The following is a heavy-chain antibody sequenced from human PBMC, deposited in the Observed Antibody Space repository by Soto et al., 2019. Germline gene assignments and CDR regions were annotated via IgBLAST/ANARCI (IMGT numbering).Heavy chain of an antibody. J-gene: IGHJ4*02. CDR2: INSDGSST. D-gene: IGHD3-22*01. Sequence: GGSLRLSCAASGFTFSSYWMHWVRQAPGKGLVWVSRINSDGSSTSYADSVKGRFTISRDNAKNTLYLQMNSLRAEDTAVYYCARGLQYDRGGYYDSSGYTLLDYWGQGTLVTVSS. CDR1: GFTFSSYW. V-gene: IGHV3-74*01. CDR3: ARGLQYDRGGYYDSSGYTLLDY.